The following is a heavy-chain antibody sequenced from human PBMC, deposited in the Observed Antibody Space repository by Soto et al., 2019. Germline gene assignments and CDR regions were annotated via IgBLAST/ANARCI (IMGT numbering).Heavy chain of an antibody. J-gene: IGHJ4*02. V-gene: IGHV3-11*01. CDR1: GFIFSDYY. CDR2: ISSTGGTM. Sequence: PGGSLRLSCAASGFIFSDYYMSWVRQAPGKGLEWISYISSTGGTMYYADSVKGRFTIFLQMNSLRVEDSAVYFCAKASDGGWPYYFDSWGQGALVTVSS. CDR3: AKASDGGWPYYFDS. D-gene: IGHD2-15*01.